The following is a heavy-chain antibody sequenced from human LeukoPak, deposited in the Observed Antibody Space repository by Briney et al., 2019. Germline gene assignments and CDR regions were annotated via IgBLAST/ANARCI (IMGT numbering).Heavy chain of an antibody. Sequence: PGGSLSHSCAPSGFTYSCYRMNWVRQAPGKGLEWVSSISSSSSYIYYADSVKGRFTISRDNAKNSLYLQMNSLRAEDTAVYYCAREGGYSYGFNCWGQGNLVTVSS. D-gene: IGHD5-18*01. J-gene: IGHJ4*02. CDR2: ISSSSSYI. CDR1: GFTYSCYR. CDR3: AREGGYSYGFNC. V-gene: IGHV3-21*01.